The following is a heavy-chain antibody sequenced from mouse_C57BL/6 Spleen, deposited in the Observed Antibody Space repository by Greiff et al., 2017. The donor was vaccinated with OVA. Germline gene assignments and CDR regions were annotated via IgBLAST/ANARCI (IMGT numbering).Heavy chain of an antibody. J-gene: IGHJ1*03. CDR2: INYDGSST. CDR3: ARERGYYFGSSYEGYFDV. CDR1: GSTFSDYY. Sequence: EVKLMESEGGLVQPGSSMKLSCTASGSTFSDYYMAWVRQVPEKGLEWVANINYDGSSTYYLASLKSRFIISRANAKNILYLQMSRLKSEDTATYYCARERGYYFGSSYEGYFDVWGTGTTVTVSS. D-gene: IGHD1-1*01. V-gene: IGHV5-16*01.